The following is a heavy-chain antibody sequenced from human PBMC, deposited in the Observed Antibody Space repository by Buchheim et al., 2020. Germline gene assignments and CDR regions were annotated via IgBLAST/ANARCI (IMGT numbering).Heavy chain of an antibody. CDR2: FYYRGRP. CDR1: GTSISGKSYY. V-gene: IGHV4-39*01. CDR3: ASSNDYHFDY. Sequence: QLQLQESGPGLVKPSETLSLTCSVSGTSISGKSYYRGWIRQPPGKGLEWIGIFYYRGRPYFNPSLKSRVAIAVDKSQNQFSLRLNSVTAADTAVYYCASSNDYHFDYWGQG. J-gene: IGHJ4*02. D-gene: IGHD3-16*01.